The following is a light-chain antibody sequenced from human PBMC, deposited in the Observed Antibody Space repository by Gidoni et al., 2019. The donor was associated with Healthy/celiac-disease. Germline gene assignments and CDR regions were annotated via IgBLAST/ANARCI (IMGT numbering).Light chain of an antibody. V-gene: IGKV1-8*01. CDR2: AAS. Sequence: AIRMTQSPSSLSASTGDRVTITCRASQGISSYLDWYQQNPGKAPKLLIYAASTLQSGVPSRFSGSGSGTDFTLTISCLQSEDFATYYCQQYYSYPPLTFGGGTKVEIK. J-gene: IGKJ4*01. CDR1: QGISSY. CDR3: QQYYSYPPLT.